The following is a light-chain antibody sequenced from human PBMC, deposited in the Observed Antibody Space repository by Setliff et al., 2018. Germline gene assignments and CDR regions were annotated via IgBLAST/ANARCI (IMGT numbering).Light chain of an antibody. CDR3: FSYTSSSSYV. V-gene: IGLV2-14*03. CDR1: SSDVGAYDY. J-gene: IGLJ1*01. CDR2: DVS. Sequence: QSALTQPASVSGSPGQSITISCTGSSSDVGAYDYVSWYQHHPGRAPKFMIYDVSKRPSGVSNRFSGSKSGNTASLTISGLQAEDEADYYCFSYTSSSSYVFGSGTKGTV.